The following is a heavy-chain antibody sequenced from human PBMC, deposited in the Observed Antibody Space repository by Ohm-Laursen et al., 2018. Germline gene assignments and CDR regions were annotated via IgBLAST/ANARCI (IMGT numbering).Heavy chain of an antibody. CDR1: GFTFSSYW. CDR2: IKQDGSEK. CDR3: ARDPESTYYYYGMDV. D-gene: IGHD1-14*01. Sequence: SLRLSCAASGFTFSSYWMSWVRQAPGKGLEWVANIKQDGSEKYYVDSVKGRSTISRDNAKNSLYLQMNSLRAEDTAVYYCARDPESTYYYYGMDVWGQGTTVTVSS. V-gene: IGHV3-7*01. J-gene: IGHJ6*02.